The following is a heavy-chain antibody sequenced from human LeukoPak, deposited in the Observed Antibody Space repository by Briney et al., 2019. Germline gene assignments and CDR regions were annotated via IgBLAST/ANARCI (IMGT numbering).Heavy chain of an antibody. CDR3: AKDPVPTYYDSSGYPHDY. CDR2: ISGSGGST. CDR1: GFTFSSYA. V-gene: IGHV3-23*01. J-gene: IGHJ4*02. Sequence: GGSLRLSCAASGFTFSSYAMSWVRQAQGKGLEWVSAISGSGGSTYYADSVKGRFTISRDNSKNTLYLQMNSLRAEDTAVSYCAKDPVPTYYDSSGYPHDYWGQGTLVTVSS. D-gene: IGHD3-22*01.